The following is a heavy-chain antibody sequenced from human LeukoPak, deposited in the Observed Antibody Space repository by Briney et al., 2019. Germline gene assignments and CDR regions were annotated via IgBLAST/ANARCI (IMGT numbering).Heavy chain of an antibody. CDR1: GYTFTSYY. J-gene: IGHJ4*02. D-gene: IGHD6-19*01. CDR2: INRSGGST. V-gene: IGHV1-46*03. CDR3: ARDLDGIAVAGTNGLGFFDY. Sequence: ASVKVSCKASGYTFTSYYMHWVRQAPGQGLEWMGIINRSGGSTSYAQKFQGRVTMTRDTSTSTVYMELSSLRSEDTAVYYCARDLDGIAVAGTNGLGFFDYWGQGTLVTVSS.